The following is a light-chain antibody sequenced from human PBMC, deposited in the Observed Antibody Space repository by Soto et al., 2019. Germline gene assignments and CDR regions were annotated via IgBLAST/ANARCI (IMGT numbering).Light chain of an antibody. CDR3: QHYNNWPRTT. V-gene: IGKV3-15*01. J-gene: IGKJ4*01. Sequence: EIVMTLSPTTLSVSPGERATLSRRVSQSIRSNLAWHLQKPGQAPRFPLFRTSSRATCFPARFRCSGSGTEFNLTIGSLQSEDFGVYYSQHYNNWPRTTLGGGTE. CDR2: RTS. CDR1: QSIRSN.